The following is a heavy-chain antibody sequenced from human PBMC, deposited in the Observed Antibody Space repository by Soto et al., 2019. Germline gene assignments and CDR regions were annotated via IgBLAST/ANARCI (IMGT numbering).Heavy chain of an antibody. J-gene: IGHJ4*02. Sequence: HPGGSLRLSCAASGFTFSSYWMHWVRQDPGKGLVWVSSIKTDGTATQYADSVKGRFTVSRDNAKNTLYLQMNGLRAEDTAVYYCAKDLSWGQCDYWGQGTLVTVSS. V-gene: IGHV3-74*03. CDR1: GFTFSSYW. D-gene: IGHD3-16*01. CDR3: AKDLSWGQCDY. CDR2: IKTDGTAT.